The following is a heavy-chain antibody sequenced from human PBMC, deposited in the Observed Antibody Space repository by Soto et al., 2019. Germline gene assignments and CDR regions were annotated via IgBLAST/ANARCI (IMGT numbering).Heavy chain of an antibody. V-gene: IGHV1-69*08. Sequence: QVQLVQSGAEVKKPGSSVKVSCKASGDTFSSYTISWVRQAPGQGLEWMGRIIPILGIANYAQKFQGRVTITADKSTSTAYMELSSLRSEDTAVYYCARDPSPSRYYYYGMDVWGQGTTVTVSS. CDR2: IIPILGIA. CDR1: GDTFSSYT. J-gene: IGHJ6*02. CDR3: ARDPSPSRYYYYGMDV.